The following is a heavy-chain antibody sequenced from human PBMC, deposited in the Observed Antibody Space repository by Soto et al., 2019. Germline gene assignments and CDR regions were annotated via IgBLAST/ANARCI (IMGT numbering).Heavy chain of an antibody. CDR2: IWDDGSNK. Sequence: QVQLVESGGGVVQPGRSLRLSCVASGFTFSSYGIHWVRQAPGKGLEWVAVIWDDGSNKYYADSVKGRFTISRDNSKNTLYLQMNSLRPEDTAVYYCARPPVPKIYWYFDRWGRGTLVTVSS. CDR1: GFTFSSYG. V-gene: IGHV3-33*01. D-gene: IGHD6-6*01. CDR3: ARPPVPKIYWYFDR. J-gene: IGHJ2*01.